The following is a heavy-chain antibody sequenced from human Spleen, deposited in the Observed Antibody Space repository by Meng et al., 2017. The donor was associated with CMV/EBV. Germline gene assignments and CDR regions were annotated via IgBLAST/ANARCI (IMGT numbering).Heavy chain of an antibody. CDR1: GASVSSSAYY. CDR2: IYYSGST. CDR3: ARGQNWFDP. V-gene: IGHV4-61*08. J-gene: IGHJ5*01. Sequence: SETLSLTCVVSGASVSSSAYYWAWIRQPPGKGLEWIGYIYYSGSTNYNPSLKSRVTISVDTSKNQFSLKLSSVTAADTAVYYCARGQNWFDPWGQGTMVTVPS.